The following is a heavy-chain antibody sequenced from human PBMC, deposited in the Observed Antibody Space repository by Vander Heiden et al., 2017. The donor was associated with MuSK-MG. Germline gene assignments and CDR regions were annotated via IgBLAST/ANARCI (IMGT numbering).Heavy chain of an antibody. CDR2: INPNSGGT. J-gene: IGHJ4*02. D-gene: IGHD2-15*01. Sequence: QVQLVQSGAAVKTPGASVKVSCKASGYTFPGYYMHWVRQAPGQGLEWMGWINPNSGGTNYAQKFQGRVTMTRDTSISTAYMELSRLRSDDTAVYYCARSCSGGSCYSAFDYWGQGTLVTVSS. V-gene: IGHV1-2*02. CDR3: ARSCSGGSCYSAFDY. CDR1: GYTFPGYY.